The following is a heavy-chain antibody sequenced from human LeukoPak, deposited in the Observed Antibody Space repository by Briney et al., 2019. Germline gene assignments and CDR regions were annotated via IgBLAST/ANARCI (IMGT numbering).Heavy chain of an antibody. J-gene: IGHJ4*01. V-gene: IGHV3-74*01. D-gene: IGHD3-16*01. CDR3: ARGGMITFGGDLPN. CDR2: INSDGSTT. Sequence: GSLRLSCAASGFTFSTYWMHWVRQAPGKGMVWVSRINSDGSTTTDADYVKGRFTISRDNVKNTLYLQMDSLRAEDTAVYYCARGGMITFGGDLPNWGQGTLVTVSS. CDR1: GFTFSTYW.